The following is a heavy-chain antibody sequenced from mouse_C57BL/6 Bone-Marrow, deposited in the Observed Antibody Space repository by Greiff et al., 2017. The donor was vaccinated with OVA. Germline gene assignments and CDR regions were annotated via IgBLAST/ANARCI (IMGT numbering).Heavy chain of an antibody. CDR3: ARRGYGNYAWFAY. D-gene: IGHD2-10*02. CDR2: IYPRSGNT. CDR1: GYTFTSYG. V-gene: IGHV1-81*01. J-gene: IGHJ3*01. Sequence: SGAELARPGASVKLSCKASGYTFTSYGISWVKQRTGQGLEWIGEIYPRSGNTYYNEKFKGKATLTADKSSSTAYMELRSLTSEDSAVYFCARRGYGNYAWFAYWGQGTLVTVSA.